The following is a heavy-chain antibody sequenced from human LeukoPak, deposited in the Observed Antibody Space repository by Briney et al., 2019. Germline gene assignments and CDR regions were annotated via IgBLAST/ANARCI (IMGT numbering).Heavy chain of an antibody. CDR2: VYYSGST. CDR3: ARSELLWFGGVNSGFDY. D-gene: IGHD3-10*01. Sequence: MPSETLSLTCTVSGGSISSYYWSWIRQPPGKGLEWIGYVYYSGSTNYNPSLKSRVTISVDTSENQFSLKLSSVTAADTAVYYCARSELLWFGGVNSGFDYWGQGTLVTVSS. CDR1: GGSISSYY. V-gene: IGHV4-59*01. J-gene: IGHJ4*02.